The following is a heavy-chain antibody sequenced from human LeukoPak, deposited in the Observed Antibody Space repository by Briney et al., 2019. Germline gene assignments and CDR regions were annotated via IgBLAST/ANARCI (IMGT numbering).Heavy chain of an antibody. V-gene: IGHV1-2*02. CDR1: GYTFTGYY. CDR3: ASERGEGGWYSGY. J-gene: IGHJ4*02. D-gene: IGHD6-19*01. Sequence: ASVTVSCTASGYTFTGYYMHWVRQAPGQGLEWMGWINPNSGGTNYAQKFQGRVTMTRDTSISTAYMELSRLRSDDTAVYYCASERGEGGWYSGYWGQGTLVTVSS. CDR2: INPNSGGT.